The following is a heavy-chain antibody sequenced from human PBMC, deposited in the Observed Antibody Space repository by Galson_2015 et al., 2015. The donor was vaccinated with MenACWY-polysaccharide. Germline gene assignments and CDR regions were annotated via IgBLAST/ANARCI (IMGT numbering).Heavy chain of an antibody. V-gene: IGHV1-8*01. CDR3: ARGGKYYYDSSGYLNWFDP. J-gene: IGHJ5*02. CDR1: GYSFSSYD. D-gene: IGHD3-22*01. Sequence: SVKVSCKASGYSFSSYDINWVRQTTGQGLEWMGWMNPNSGNTGYAQKFQGRVTMTRNTSISIACMELSSLRSEDTAVYYCARGGKYYYDSSGYLNWFDPWGQGTLVPVSS. CDR2: MNPNSGNT.